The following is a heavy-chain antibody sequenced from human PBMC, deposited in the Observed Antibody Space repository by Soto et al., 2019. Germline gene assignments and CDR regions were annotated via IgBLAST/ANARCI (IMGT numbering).Heavy chain of an antibody. V-gene: IGHV3-30*03. CDR3: ARSKDLGDIYFKIGF. D-gene: IGHD3-10*01. Sequence: QVQLVESGGGVVQPGRSLRLSCEASGFTFSRYGMHWVRQAPGKGLEWVAVISFDGSDKYYGDSVKGRFTVSRDNSKNTLYVQMNSLRAEDTAVYYCARSKDLGDIYFKIGFWGQGTLVTVSS. J-gene: IGHJ4*02. CDR2: ISFDGSDK. CDR1: GFTFSRYG.